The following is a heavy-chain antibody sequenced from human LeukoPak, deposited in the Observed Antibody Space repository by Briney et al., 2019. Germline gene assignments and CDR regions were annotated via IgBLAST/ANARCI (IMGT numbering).Heavy chain of an antibody. D-gene: IGHD2-2*02. CDR3: ARAVGYCSSTSCYTGGYYFDY. Sequence: LRLSCAASGFTFSSYAMTWIRQHPGKGLEWIGYIYYSGSTYYNPSLKSRVTISVDTSKNQFSLKLSSVTAADTAVYYCARAVGYCSSTSCYTGGYYFDYWGQGTLVTVSS. CDR2: IYYSGST. CDR1: GFTFSSYA. J-gene: IGHJ4*02. V-gene: IGHV4-31*11.